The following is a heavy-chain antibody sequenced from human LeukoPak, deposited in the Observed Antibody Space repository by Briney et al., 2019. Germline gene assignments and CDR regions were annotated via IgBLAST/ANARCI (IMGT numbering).Heavy chain of an antibody. V-gene: IGHV4-59*01. J-gene: IGHJ6*02. CDR2: IYYSGST. D-gene: IGHD6-19*01. Sequence: PPETLSLTCTVSGGSISSYYWSWIRQPPGKGLEWIGYIYYSGSTNYNPSLKSRVTISVDTSKNQFSLKLSSVTAADTAVYYCARDPGSGWLLGQYYYYGMDVWGQGTTVTVSS. CDR3: ARDPGSGWLLGQYYYYGMDV. CDR1: GGSISSYY.